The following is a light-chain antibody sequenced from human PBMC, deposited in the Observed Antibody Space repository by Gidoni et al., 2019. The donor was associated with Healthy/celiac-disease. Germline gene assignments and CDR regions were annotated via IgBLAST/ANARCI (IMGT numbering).Light chain of an antibody. V-gene: IGKV1-39*01. CDR1: KSISSY. CDR3: QQSYSTPPLT. CDR2: AAS. J-gene: IGKJ4*01. Sequence: DIQMTQSPSSLSASVGERVTITCRASKSISSYLNWYQQKPGKAPKLLIYAASSLQSGVPSRFSGSGSGTDFTLTISSLQPEDFATYYCQQSYSTPPLTFGGGTKVEIK.